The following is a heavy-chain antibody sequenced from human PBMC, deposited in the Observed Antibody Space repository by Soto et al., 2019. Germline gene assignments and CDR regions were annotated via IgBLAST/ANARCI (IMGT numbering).Heavy chain of an antibody. CDR2: IRAKNGDT. J-gene: IGHJ4*02. D-gene: IGHD3-22*01. CDR3: ARNDTGAPVDY. CDR1: GFTFRVYG. Sequence: QVQLVQSGAEEKKPGASVRVSCKTSGFTFRVYGITWVRQAPGQGLEWMGWIRAKNGDTHYAQKFQGRVTLTTDSSTSTAYMEVRTPGYDETAVYFCARNDTGAPVDYWGQGTRVTVS. V-gene: IGHV1-18*01.